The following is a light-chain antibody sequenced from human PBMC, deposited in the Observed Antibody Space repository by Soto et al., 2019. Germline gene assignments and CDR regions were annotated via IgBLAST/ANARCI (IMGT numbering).Light chain of an antibody. J-gene: IGLJ3*02. CDR3: AAWDDSLNAWV. V-gene: IGLV1-44*01. Sequence: QSVLNQPPSASGTPGRRVTISCSGSSSNIGRDTVNWYQQLPATAPKLLIFDNDQRPSGVPERFSGSKSGTSASLAISGLQSEDEADYYCAAWDDSLNAWVFGGGTKLTVL. CDR1: SSNIGRDT. CDR2: DND.